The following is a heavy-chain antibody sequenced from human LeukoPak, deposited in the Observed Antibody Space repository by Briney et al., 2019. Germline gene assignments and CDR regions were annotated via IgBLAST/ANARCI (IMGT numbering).Heavy chain of an antibody. V-gene: IGHV3-48*01. CDR2: ISSSSSTI. Sequence: GGSLRLSCAASGFTFSSYSMNWVRQAPGKGLEWVSYISSSSSTIYYADSVKGRFTITSDNAKNSLYLQMNSLRAEDTAVYYCARDLAGGYDILTGCSNWFDPWGQGTLVTVSS. J-gene: IGHJ5*02. D-gene: IGHD3-9*01. CDR3: ARDLAGGYDILTGCSNWFDP. CDR1: GFTFSSYS.